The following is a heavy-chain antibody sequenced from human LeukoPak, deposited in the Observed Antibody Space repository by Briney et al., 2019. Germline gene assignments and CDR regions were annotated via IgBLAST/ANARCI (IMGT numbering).Heavy chain of an antibody. CDR2: ISSSSSYI. Sequence: GGSLRLSCAASGFTFSSYSMNWVRQAPGKGLEWVSSISSSSSYIYYAESVKGRFTISRDNAKNSLYLQMNSLRAEDTAVYYCARDTNSAGAYFDYWGQGTLVTVSS. CDR1: GFTFSSYS. D-gene: IGHD2-21*01. CDR3: ARDTNSAGAYFDY. V-gene: IGHV3-21*01. J-gene: IGHJ4*02.